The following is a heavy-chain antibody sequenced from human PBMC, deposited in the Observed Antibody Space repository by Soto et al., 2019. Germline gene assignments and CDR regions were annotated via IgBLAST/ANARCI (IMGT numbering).Heavy chain of an antibody. V-gene: IGHV1-18*01. CDR1: GYTFTSYG. CDR3: ARYTDIVVVPAAIGRVAANDY. Sequence: ASVKVSFKASGYTFTSYGISWVRQAPGQGLEWMGWISAYNGNTNYAQKLQGRVTMTTDTSTSTAYMELRSLRSDDTAVYYCARYTDIVVVPAAIGRVAANDYWGQGTLVTVSS. D-gene: IGHD2-2*01. J-gene: IGHJ4*02. CDR2: ISAYNGNT.